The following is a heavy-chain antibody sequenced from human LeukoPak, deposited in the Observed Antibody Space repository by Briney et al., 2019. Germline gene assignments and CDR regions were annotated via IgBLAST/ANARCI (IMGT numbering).Heavy chain of an antibody. V-gene: IGHV1-2*02. Sequence: ASVKVSCKASGYTFTDYYMHWVRQAPGQGLEWMGWINPNGGGTNSAQKFQGRATMTRETSIGTAFMELSRLGSDDTAVYYCARGEARGSGSYYRNFEYWGQGTLVTISS. CDR2: INPNGGGT. J-gene: IGHJ4*02. CDR1: GYTFTDYY. D-gene: IGHD3-10*01. CDR3: ARGEARGSGSYYRNFEY.